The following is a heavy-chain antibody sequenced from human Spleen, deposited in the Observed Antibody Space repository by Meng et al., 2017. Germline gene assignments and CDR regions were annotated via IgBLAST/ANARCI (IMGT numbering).Heavy chain of an antibody. Sequence: QVQLQAWGAGLLKPSGTLSLACAVYGGSFSGYYWSWIRQPPGKGLEWIGEINHSGSTNYNPSLKSRVTISVDTSKNQFSLKLSSVTAADTAVYYCARGARNYARKYFQHWGQGTLVTVSS. J-gene: IGHJ1*01. V-gene: IGHV4-34*01. CDR2: INHSGST. CDR3: ARGARNYARKYFQH. D-gene: IGHD1-7*01. CDR1: GGSFSGYY.